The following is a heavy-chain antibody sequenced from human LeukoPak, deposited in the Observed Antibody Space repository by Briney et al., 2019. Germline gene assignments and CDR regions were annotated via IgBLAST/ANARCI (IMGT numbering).Heavy chain of an antibody. CDR1: GFTVSSNY. CDR2: IYSGGST. V-gene: IGHV3-66*02. Sequence: GGSLRLSCAASGFTVSSNYMSWVRQAPGKGLEWVSVIYSGGSTYYADSVKGRFTISRDNSKNTLYLQMNSLRAEDTAVYYCARNLVNYDFWSGGYYYYMDVWGQGTMVTVSS. J-gene: IGHJ6*03. D-gene: IGHD3-3*01. CDR3: ARNLVNYDFWSGGYYYYMDV.